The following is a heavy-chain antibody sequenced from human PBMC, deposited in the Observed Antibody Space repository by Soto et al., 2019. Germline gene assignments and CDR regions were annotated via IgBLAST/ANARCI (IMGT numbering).Heavy chain of an antibody. CDR3: AKTPGIAVAVNY. CDR1: GFTFSTYA. J-gene: IGHJ4*02. D-gene: IGHD6-19*01. V-gene: IGHV3-23*01. CDR2: ISGSGGST. Sequence: GSLRLSCAASGFTFSTYAMSWVRQAPGKGLEWVSAISGSGGSTYYADSVKGRFTISRDNSKNTLYLQMNSLRAEDTAVYYCAKTPGIAVAVNYWGQGTLVTVSS.